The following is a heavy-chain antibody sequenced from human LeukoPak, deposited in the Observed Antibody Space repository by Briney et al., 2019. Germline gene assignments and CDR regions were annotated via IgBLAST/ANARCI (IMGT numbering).Heavy chain of an antibody. V-gene: IGHV3-15*01. CDR3: IPTGVTIFGVVKSNWFDP. CDR1: GFTFSNAW. J-gene: IGHJ5*02. CDR2: IKSKTDGGTT. Sequence: GGSLRLSCAASGFTFSNAWMSWVRQAPGKGLEWVGRIKSKTDGGTTDYAAPVKGRFTISRDDSKNTLYLQMNSLKTEDTAVYYCIPTGVTIFGVVKSNWFDPWGQGTLVTVSS. D-gene: IGHD3-3*01.